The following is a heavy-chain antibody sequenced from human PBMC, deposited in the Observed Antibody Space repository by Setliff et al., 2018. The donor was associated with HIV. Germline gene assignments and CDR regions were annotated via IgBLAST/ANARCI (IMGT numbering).Heavy chain of an antibody. CDR1: GFSLSTSGVG. D-gene: IGHD2-2*01. J-gene: IGHJ4*03. Sequence: SGPTLVNPTQTLTLTCTFSGFSLSTSGVGVGWIRQPPGKALEWLAVIYWNDNKPYTPSLRSRLTVIRDTSKNQVVLTMTNMDPVDTATYFCAHTPVSRNEYFFDYWVPETLLVTVS. CDR2: IYWNDNK. CDR3: AHTPVSRNEYFFDY. V-gene: IGHV2-5*01.